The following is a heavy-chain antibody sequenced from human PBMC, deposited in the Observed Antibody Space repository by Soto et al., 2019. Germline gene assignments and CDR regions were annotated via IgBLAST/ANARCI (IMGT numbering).Heavy chain of an antibody. Sequence: GGSLRLSCAASGFTFSSYGMHWVRQAPGKGLEWVAVISYDGSNKYYADSVKGRFTISRDNSKNTLYLQMNSLRAEDTAVHYCAISMVRGAPSARYYYYGMDVWGQGTTVTVSS. D-gene: IGHD3-10*01. CDR3: AISMVRGAPSARYYYYGMDV. CDR2: ISYDGSNK. V-gene: IGHV3-30*03. J-gene: IGHJ6*02. CDR1: GFTFSSYG.